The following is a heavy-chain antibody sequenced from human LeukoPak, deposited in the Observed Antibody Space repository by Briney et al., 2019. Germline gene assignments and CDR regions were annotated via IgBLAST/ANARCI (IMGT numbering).Heavy chain of an antibody. V-gene: IGHV1-69*04. CDR3: ARDERLSGSYFY. CDR1: GGTFSSYA. J-gene: IGHJ4*02. Sequence: SVKVSCKASGGTFSSYAISWVRQAPGQGLEWMGRIIPILGIANYAQKFQGRVTITADKSTSTAYMELSSLRSEDTAVYYCARDERLSGSYFYWGQGTLVTVSS. CDR2: IIPILGIA. D-gene: IGHD1-26*01.